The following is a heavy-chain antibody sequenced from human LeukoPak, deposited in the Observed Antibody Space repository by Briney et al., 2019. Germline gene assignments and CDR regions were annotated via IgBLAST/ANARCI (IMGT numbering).Heavy chain of an antibody. J-gene: IGHJ6*02. V-gene: IGHV3-48*01. CDR1: GFTFSSYS. CDR2: ISSSSSTI. Sequence: GGSLRLSCAASGFTFSSYSMNWVRQAPGKGLEWVSYISSSSSTIYYADSVKGRFTISRDNAKNSLYLQMNSLRAEDTAVYYCARDHTTIPSSLWFRELSTGTYYYYYGMDVWGQGTTVTVSS. D-gene: IGHD3-10*01. CDR3: ARDHTTIPSSLWFRELSTGTYYYYYGMDV.